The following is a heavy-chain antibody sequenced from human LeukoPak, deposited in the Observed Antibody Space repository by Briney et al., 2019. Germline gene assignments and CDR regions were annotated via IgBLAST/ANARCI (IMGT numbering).Heavy chain of an antibody. CDR1: GGSISSSSYY. V-gene: IGHV4-39*01. CDR3: ASLIAAAGTLFDY. Sequence: SETLSLTCTVSGGSISSSSYYWGWLRQPPGRGLEGVGSIYYSGSTYYNPSLKSRVTISVYKYKNEFSMKLSSVTAADAAGYSGASLIAAAGTLFDYWGQGTLVTVSS. J-gene: IGHJ4*02. CDR2: IYYSGST. D-gene: IGHD6-13*01.